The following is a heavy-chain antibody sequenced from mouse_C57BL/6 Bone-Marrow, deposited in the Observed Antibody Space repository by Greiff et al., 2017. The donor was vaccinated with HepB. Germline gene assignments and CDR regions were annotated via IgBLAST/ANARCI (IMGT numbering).Heavy chain of an antibody. CDR3: ARRHYGSSHWYFDV. CDR1: GYAFSSYW. J-gene: IGHJ1*03. V-gene: IGHV1-80*01. D-gene: IGHD1-1*01. Sequence: VKLMESGAELVKPGASVKISCKASGYAFSSYWMNWVKQRPGKGLEWIGQIYPGDGDTNYNGKFKGKATLTADKSSSTAYMQLSSLTSEDSAVYFCARRHYGSSHWYFDVWGTGTTVTVSS. CDR2: IYPGDGDT.